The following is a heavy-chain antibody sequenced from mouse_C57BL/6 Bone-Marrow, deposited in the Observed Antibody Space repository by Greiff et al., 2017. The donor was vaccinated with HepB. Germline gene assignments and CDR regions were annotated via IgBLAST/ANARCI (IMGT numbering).Heavy chain of an antibody. Sequence: QVQLKQPGAELVRPGTSVKLSCKASGYTFTSSWMHWVKQRPGQGLEWIGVIDPSDSYTNYNQKFKGKATLTVDTSSSTAYMQLSSLTSEDSAVYYCARPWDLAWFAYWGQGTLVTVSA. J-gene: IGHJ3*01. D-gene: IGHD4-1*01. CDR2: IDPSDSYT. V-gene: IGHV1-59*01. CDR3: ARPWDLAWFAY. CDR1: GYTFTSSW.